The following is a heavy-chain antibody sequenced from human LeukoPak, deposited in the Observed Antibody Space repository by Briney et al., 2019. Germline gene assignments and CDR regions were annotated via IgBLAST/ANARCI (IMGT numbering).Heavy chain of an antibody. CDR1: GGSISSSSYY. Sequence: SETLSLTCTVSGGSISSSSYYWGWIRQPPGKGLEWIGSIYYSGSTYYNPSLKSRVTISVDTSKNQFSLKLSSVTAADTAVYYCARPRLVRGYFDYWGQGTLVTVSS. D-gene: IGHD6-6*01. CDR3: ARPRLVRGYFDY. J-gene: IGHJ4*02. V-gene: IGHV4-39*01. CDR2: IYYSGST.